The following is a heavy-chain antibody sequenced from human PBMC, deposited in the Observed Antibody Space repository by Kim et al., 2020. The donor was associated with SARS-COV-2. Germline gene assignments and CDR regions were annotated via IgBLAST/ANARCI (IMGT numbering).Heavy chain of an antibody. J-gene: IGHJ4*02. V-gene: IGHV1-8*01. Sequence: ASVKVSCKASGYTFTSYDINWVRQATGQGPEWMGWMSPNSGNTGYAQKFQGRVTMTRNTSMSTAYMELSSLRSEDKAVYYCARGVAEGFDYWGQGTLVTVSS. CDR3: ARGVAEGFDY. D-gene: IGHD6-13*01. CDR2: MSPNSGNT. CDR1: GYTFTSYD.